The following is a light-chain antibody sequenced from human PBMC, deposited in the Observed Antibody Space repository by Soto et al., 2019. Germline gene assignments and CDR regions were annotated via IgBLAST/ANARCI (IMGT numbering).Light chain of an antibody. Sequence: EIVLTQSPGTLSLSPGERATLSCRASQSVSSSFLAWYQQKVGQAPRLLIYGASSRATGIPDRFSGSGSGTDFTLTIRRLEPEDFAVYYCQQRNIWPPVTFGQGTRREIK. CDR1: QSVSSSF. CDR3: QQRNIWPPVT. CDR2: GAS. J-gene: IGKJ5*01. V-gene: IGKV3D-20*02.